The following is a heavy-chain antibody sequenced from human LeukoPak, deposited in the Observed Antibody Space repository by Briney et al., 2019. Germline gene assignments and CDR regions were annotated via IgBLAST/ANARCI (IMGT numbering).Heavy chain of an antibody. CDR3: ASVYYYDSSGYYYDY. V-gene: IGHV1-46*01. CDR1: GYTFTSYY. J-gene: IGHJ4*02. CDR2: INPSGGST. D-gene: IGHD3-22*01. Sequence: ASVKVSCKPSGYTFTSYYMHWVRQAPGQGLEWMGIINPSGGSTSYAQKFQGRVTMTRDMSTSPVYMELSSLRSEDTAVYYCASVYYYDSSGYYYDYWGQGNLVTVSS.